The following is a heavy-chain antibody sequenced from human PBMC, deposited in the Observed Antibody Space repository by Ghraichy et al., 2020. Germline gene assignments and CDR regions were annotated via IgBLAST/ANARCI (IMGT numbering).Heavy chain of an antibody. Sequence: GGSLRLSCAASGFTFSSYSMNWVRQAPGKGLEWVSSISSSSSYIYYADSVKGRFTISRDNAKNSLYLQMNSLRAEDTAGYYCARRHYYDSSGGDFQHWGQGTLVTVSS. CDR3: ARRHYYDSSGGDFQH. J-gene: IGHJ1*01. CDR2: ISSSSSYI. D-gene: IGHD3-22*01. CDR1: GFTFSSYS. V-gene: IGHV3-21*01.